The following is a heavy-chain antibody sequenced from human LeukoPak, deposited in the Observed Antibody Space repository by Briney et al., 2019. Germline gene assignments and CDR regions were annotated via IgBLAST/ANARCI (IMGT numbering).Heavy chain of an antibody. J-gene: IGHJ4*02. V-gene: IGHV3-7*03. CDR1: GFTFSGYW. CDR3: ASRHFEN. Sequence: GGSLRLSCTASGFTFSGYWMSWVRQAPGKGLEWVANIKHVGTEKYYVDSVKGRFTISRDNAKNSLYLQMNSLRVEDTAVYYCASRHFENWGQGTLVTVSS. CDR2: IKHVGTEK.